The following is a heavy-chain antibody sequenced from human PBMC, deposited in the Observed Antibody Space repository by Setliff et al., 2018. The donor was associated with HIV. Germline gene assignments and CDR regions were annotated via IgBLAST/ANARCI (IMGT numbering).Heavy chain of an antibody. CDR1: GGSFNGYY. Sequence: PSEPLSLTCAAYGGSFNGYYWNCIRQSPGKRLQWIGEISHTGNTNFHWSIKSRITMSVDTTKNQFSLRLTSLTTADTGLYFFARGPSFGWDNHYVDFWGHGTLVTVSS. CDR2: ISHTGNT. CDR3: ARGPSFGWDNHYVDF. D-gene: IGHD3-9*01. J-gene: IGHJ4*01. V-gene: IGHV4-34*01.